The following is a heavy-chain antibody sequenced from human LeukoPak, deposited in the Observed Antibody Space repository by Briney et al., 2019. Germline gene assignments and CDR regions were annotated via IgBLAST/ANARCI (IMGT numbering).Heavy chain of an antibody. Sequence: PGGSLRLSCAASGFTFSSYWMSWVRQAPGKGLEWVANIKQDGSEKYYVDPVKGRFTISRDNAKNSLYLQMNSLRAEDTAVYYCARGPYYYYYGMDVWGQGTTVTVSS. V-gene: IGHV3-7*01. CDR1: GFTFSSYW. J-gene: IGHJ6*02. CDR3: ARGPYYYYYGMDV. CDR2: IKQDGSEK.